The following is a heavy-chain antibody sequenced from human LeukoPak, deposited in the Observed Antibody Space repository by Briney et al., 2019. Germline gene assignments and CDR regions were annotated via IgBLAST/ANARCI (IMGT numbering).Heavy chain of an antibody. V-gene: IGHV4-38-2*02. D-gene: IGHD2-2*01. Sequence: PSETLSLTCTVSGYSINSGYYWVWIRQPPGKGLEWIGSIYRTGSINYNPSLKSRVTISLDTSKNQFSLKVNSVTAADAAVYYCARGDCSSTICYSPMDVWGKGTTVTVSS. CDR3: ARGDCSSTICYSPMDV. CDR1: GYSINSGYY. CDR2: IYRTGSI. J-gene: IGHJ6*03.